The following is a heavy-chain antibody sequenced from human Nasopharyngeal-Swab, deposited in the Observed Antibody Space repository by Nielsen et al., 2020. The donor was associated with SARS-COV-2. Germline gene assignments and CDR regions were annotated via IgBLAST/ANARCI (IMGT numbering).Heavy chain of an antibody. D-gene: IGHD6-19*01. CDR2: LKQDGSEK. J-gene: IGHJ6*02. V-gene: IGHV3-7*05. Sequence: GESLKISCAASGFTFSKYWMTWVRQAPGKGLEWVAYLKQDGSEKNYVDSVRGRFTISRDNAKNSLYLQMNNLRAEDTAVYYCARNGSLGYSGGWGYGSSPLYNAMDVWGQGTTVTVSS. CDR1: GFTFSKYW. CDR3: ARNGSLGYSGGWGYGSSPLYNAMDV.